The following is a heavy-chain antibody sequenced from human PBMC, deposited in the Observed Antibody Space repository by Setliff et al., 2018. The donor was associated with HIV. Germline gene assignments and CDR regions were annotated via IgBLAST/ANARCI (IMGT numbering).Heavy chain of an antibody. Sequence: GGSLRLSCAASGFTFNNYGMHWVRQAPGKGLEWVAVVSYDGTTKHNGDSVKGRFTISRDNSKNTLYLQMNSLRAEDTAVYYCAKHFLLWSNAFHIWGQGTMVTVSS. V-gene: IGHV3-30*18. D-gene: IGHD2-21*01. CDR1: GFTFNNYG. J-gene: IGHJ3*02. CDR3: AKHFLLWSNAFHI. CDR2: VSYDGTTK.